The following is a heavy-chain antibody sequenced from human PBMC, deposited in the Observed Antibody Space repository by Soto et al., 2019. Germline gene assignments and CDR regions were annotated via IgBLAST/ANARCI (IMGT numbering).Heavy chain of an antibody. CDR1: GYRITSYW. Sequence: GESLKISCKGSGYRITSYWIGWVRQMPGKGLEWMGIIYPGDSDARYSPSFQGQVTISVDKSISTVYLQWSSLKASGTAMYYCARRFCSGATCSYYFDYWGQGTLVTVSS. D-gene: IGHD2-2*01. V-gene: IGHV5-51*01. CDR3: ARRFCSGATCSYYFDY. CDR2: IYPGDSDA. J-gene: IGHJ4*02.